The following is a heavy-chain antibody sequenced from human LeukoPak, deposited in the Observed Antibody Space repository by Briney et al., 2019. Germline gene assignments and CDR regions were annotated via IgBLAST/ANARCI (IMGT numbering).Heavy chain of an antibody. V-gene: IGHV3-15*01. D-gene: IGHD2-21*01. Sequence: GGSLRLSCAASGFSFTDAWMNWVRQTPGKGLEWVGRIKSKTAGGTTESAAPVKGRFTISRDDSINTLYLQMDSLMTEDTAVYYRTTDRGSIWGQGTLVTVSS. J-gene: IGHJ4*02. CDR1: GFSFTDAW. CDR3: TTDRGSI. CDR2: IKSKTAGGTT.